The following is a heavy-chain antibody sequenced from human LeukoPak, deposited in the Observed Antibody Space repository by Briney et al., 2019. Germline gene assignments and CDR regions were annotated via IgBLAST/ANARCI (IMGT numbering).Heavy chain of an antibody. Sequence: ASVKVSGKASGYTFTSYAMNWARQAPGQGLEWMGWINTNTGNPTYAQGFTGRFVFSLDTSVSTAYLQISSLKAEDTAVYYCARDVFGSGSYLGPNFDYWGQGTLVTVSS. CDR3: ARDVFGSGSYLGPNFDY. J-gene: IGHJ4*02. CDR1: GYTFTSYA. D-gene: IGHD3-10*01. CDR2: INTNTGNP. V-gene: IGHV7-4-1*02.